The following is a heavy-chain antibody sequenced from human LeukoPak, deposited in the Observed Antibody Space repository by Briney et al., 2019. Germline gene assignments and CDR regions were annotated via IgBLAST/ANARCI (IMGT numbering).Heavy chain of an antibody. CDR1: GFTFSSYA. CDR3: VKAPHYYGSGSYHDY. J-gene: IGHJ4*02. Sequence: GGSLRLSCSASGFTFSSYAMHWVRQAPGKGLEYVSAISSNGGSTYYADSVKGRFTISRDNSKNTLYPQMSSLRAEDTAVYYCVKAPHYYGSGSYHDYWGQGTLVTVSS. V-gene: IGHV3-64D*06. D-gene: IGHD3-10*01. CDR2: ISSNGGST.